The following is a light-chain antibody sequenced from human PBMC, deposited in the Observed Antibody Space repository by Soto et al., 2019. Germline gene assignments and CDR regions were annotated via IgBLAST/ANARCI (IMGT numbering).Light chain of an antibody. CDR2: DAS. V-gene: IGKV1-33*01. J-gene: IGKJ3*01. CDR3: KQYDSLPFT. CDR1: QDISNF. Sequence: DIQMTQSPSSLSASVGDRVAITCQASQDISNFLNWYQQKPGKAPKLLTYDASDLETGFPSRFSGSGSGTDFTFTISNLQPEDFATDDCKQYDSLPFTFGPGTKVDFK.